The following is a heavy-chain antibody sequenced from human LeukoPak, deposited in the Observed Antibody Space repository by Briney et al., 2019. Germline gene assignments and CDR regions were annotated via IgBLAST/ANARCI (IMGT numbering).Heavy chain of an antibody. V-gene: IGHV1-46*01. CDR3: ARDMIVVVIKGRYGMDV. J-gene: IGHJ6*02. CDR2: INPSGGST. Sequence: ASVKVSCKASGCTFTSYYMHWVRQAPGQGLEWMGIINPSGGSTSYAQKFQGRVTMTRDTSTSTVYMELSSLRSEDTAVYYCARDMIVVVIKGRYGMDVWGQGTTVTVSS. CDR1: GCTFTSYY. D-gene: IGHD3-22*01.